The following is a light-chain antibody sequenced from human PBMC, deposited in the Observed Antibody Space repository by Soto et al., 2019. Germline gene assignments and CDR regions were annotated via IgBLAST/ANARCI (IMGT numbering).Light chain of an antibody. Sequence: QSVLTQPPPVSAAPGQKVTISCSGSSSNIGGNSVSWYQQLPGTAPKLLIYDDNKRPSGIPDRFSGSKSGTSATLGITGFQTGDEADYYCGSWDSSLSAYVIGTGTKVTVL. J-gene: IGLJ1*01. V-gene: IGLV1-51*01. CDR1: SSNIGGNS. CDR2: DDN. CDR3: GSWDSSLSAYV.